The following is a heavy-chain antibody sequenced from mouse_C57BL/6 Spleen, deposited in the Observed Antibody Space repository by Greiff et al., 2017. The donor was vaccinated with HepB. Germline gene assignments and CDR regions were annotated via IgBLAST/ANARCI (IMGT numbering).Heavy chain of an antibody. CDR1: GFTFSSYA. J-gene: IGHJ4*01. CDR2: ISSGGDYI. CDR3: TRSSYYGSSYDYYAMDY. D-gene: IGHD1-1*01. V-gene: IGHV5-9-1*02. Sequence: DVMLVESGEGLVKPGGSLKLSCAASGFTFSSYAMSWVRQTPEKRLEWVAYISSGGDYIYYADTVKGRFTISRDNARNTLYLQMSSLKSEDTAMYYCTRSSYYGSSYDYYAMDYWGQGTSVTVSS.